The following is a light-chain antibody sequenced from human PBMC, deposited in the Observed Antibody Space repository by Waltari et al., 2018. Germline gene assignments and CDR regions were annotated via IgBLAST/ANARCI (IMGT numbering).Light chain of an antibody. V-gene: IGLV2-14*01. CDR2: EVT. CDR1: SGYVGVSNY. Sequence: QSALTQPASVSVSPGQSHTISCTGASGYVGVSNYASGYQQHPGKTPKLMMYEVTARHAGISKRYSASRSGSTASLTFSGIRAENEADYYCCSYISSTITWVFGGGTKLTVL. CDR3: CSYISSTITWV. J-gene: IGLJ3*02.